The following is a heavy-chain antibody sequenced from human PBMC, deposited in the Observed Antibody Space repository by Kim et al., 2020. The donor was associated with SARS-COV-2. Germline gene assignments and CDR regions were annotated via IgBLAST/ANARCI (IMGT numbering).Heavy chain of an antibody. CDR2: IYPGESDA. D-gene: IGHD2-2*02. V-gene: IGHV5-51*01. CDR3: ARWVYTSYYFDS. Sequence: GESLKISCKTSGYTFSKNWIGWVRQLPGKGLEWMAIIYPGESDARYSPSFQGHVTISTDKSTTAYLHWNSLRTSDSATYYCARWVYTSYYFDSWGQGTRV. CDR1: GYTFSKNW. J-gene: IGHJ4*02.